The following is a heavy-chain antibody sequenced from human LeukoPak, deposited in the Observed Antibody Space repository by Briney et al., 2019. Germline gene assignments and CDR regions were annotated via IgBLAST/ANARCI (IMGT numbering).Heavy chain of an antibody. CDR1: GYTFTSYG. CDR3: ARDRAESSSGWPYGY. V-gene: IGHV1-18*01. J-gene: IGHJ4*02. CDR2: ISAYNGNT. Sequence: ASVKVSCKASGYTFTSYGISWVRQAPGQGLEWMGWISAYNGNTNYAQKLQGRVTMTTDTSTSTAYMELRSLRSDDTAVYYCARDRAESSSGWPYGYWGQGTLVTVSS. D-gene: IGHD6-19*01.